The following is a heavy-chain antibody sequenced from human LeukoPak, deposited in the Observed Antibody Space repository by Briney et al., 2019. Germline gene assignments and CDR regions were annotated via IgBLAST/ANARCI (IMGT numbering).Heavy chain of an antibody. V-gene: IGHV4-34*01. D-gene: IGHD3-10*01. Sequence: SETLSLTCAVYGGSFSGYYWSWIRQPPGKGLEWIGEINHSGSTNYNPSLKSRVTISVDTSKNQFSLKLNSVTAADTAVYYCARSQNYYGSGDYWSQGTLVTVSS. CDR1: GGSFSGYY. CDR3: ARSQNYYGSGDY. CDR2: INHSGST. J-gene: IGHJ4*02.